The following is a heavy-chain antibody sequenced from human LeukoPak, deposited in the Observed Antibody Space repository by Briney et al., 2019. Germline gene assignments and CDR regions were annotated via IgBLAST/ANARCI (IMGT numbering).Heavy chain of an antibody. D-gene: IGHD6-13*01. J-gene: IGHJ4*02. Sequence: ASVEVSRKASGYTFTDYYIHWVRQAPGQGLEWMGRINPYSGDINHAQKFQGRVTMSRDTSITTAYMELSRLTSDDTAVYYCARDSSSWYSDYWGQGTLVTVSS. CDR2: INPYSGDI. CDR1: GYTFTDYY. CDR3: ARDSSSWYSDY. V-gene: IGHV1-2*06.